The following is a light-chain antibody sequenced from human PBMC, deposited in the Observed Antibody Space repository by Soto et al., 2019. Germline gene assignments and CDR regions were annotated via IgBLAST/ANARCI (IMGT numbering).Light chain of an antibody. CDR1: SGHSSYA. J-gene: IGLJ2*01. CDR3: QTWGTGIHVV. V-gene: IGLV4-69*01. Sequence: QPVLTQSPSASASLGASVKLTCTLSSGHSSYAIAWHQQQPEKDPRYLMKLDSDGSHTKWDAIPDRFSGSSSGAERYLTISSLQSEDEADYYCQTWGTGIHVVFGGGTKLTVL. CDR2: LDSDGSH.